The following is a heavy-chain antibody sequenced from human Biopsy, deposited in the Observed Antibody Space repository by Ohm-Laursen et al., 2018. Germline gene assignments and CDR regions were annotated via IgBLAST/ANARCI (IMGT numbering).Heavy chain of an antibody. J-gene: IGHJ3*02. CDR1: GATFSDYY. Sequence: SDTLSLTCTVYGATFSDYYWSWIRQPAGKGLEWIGRIYASETTHFNPSLRSRLIMSVDTSRNQFSLRLSSVTAADTAIYYCAREFTYNYGAKGALDIWGQGTKVTVSS. D-gene: IGHD4/OR15-4a*01. CDR2: IYASETT. CDR3: AREFTYNYGAKGALDI. V-gene: IGHV4-4*07.